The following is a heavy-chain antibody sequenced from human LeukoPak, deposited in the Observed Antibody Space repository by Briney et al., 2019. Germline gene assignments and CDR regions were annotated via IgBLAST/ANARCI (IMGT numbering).Heavy chain of an antibody. CDR3: AARQRITIGY. D-gene: IGHD3-3*02. J-gene: IGHJ4*02. CDR1: GGSISSSSDF. CDR2: IYYSGST. Sequence: PSETLSLTCTVSGGSISSSSDFWGWIRQPPGKGLEWIGTIYYSGSTYYNPSLKSRVTISVDTSKNQFSLKLSSVTAADTAVYYCAARQRITIGYWGRGTLVTVSS. V-gene: IGHV4-39*01.